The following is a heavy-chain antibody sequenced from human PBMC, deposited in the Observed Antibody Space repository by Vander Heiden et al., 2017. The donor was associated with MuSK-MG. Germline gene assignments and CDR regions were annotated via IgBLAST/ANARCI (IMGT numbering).Heavy chain of an antibody. CDR3: ARLLSTGGFDY. J-gene: IGHJ4*02. CDR1: GFTFSSYA. D-gene: IGHD3-16*01. Sequence: EVQLVESGGGLVQPGGSMRLSCAASGFTFSSYAMHWVRQAPGKGLEYVSAISSNGGSTYYANSVKGRFTISRDNSKNTLYLQMGSLRAEDMAVYYCARLLSTGGFDYWGQGTLVTVSS. CDR2: ISSNGGST. V-gene: IGHV3-64*01.